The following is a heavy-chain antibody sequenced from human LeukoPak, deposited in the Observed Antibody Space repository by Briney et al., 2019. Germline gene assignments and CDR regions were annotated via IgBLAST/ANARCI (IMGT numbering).Heavy chain of an antibody. CDR1: GLTFDDYA. V-gene: IGHV3-9*01. CDR3: AKDSSSGRYYYYGMDV. CDR2: ISWNSGSI. J-gene: IGHJ6*02. D-gene: IGHD6-19*01. Sequence: GGSLRLSCAASGLTFDDYAMHWVRQAPGKGLEWVSGISWNSGSIGYADSVKGRFTISRDNAKNSLYLQMNSLRAEDTALYYCAKDSSSGRYYYYGMDVWGQGTTVTVSS.